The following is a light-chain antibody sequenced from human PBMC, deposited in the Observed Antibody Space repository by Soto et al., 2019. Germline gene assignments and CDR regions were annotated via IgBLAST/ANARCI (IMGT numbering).Light chain of an antibody. Sequence: DIQMTQSPSTLSASVGDRVTITCRASQSISSWVAWYEQKPGKAPKLLIYDASTLESGVPSRFSGSGSGTEFTLTISSLQPDDFATYYCQQYNSYPYTFGQGTNLEIK. J-gene: IGKJ2*01. V-gene: IGKV1-5*01. CDR2: DAS. CDR3: QQYNSYPYT. CDR1: QSISSW.